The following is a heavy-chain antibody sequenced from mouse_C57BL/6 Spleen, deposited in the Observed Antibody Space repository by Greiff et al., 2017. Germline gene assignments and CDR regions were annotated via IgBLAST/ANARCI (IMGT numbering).Heavy chain of an antibody. CDR1: GFTFSDYG. D-gene: IGHD1-1*01. V-gene: IGHV5-15*01. J-gene: IGHJ1*03. CDR2: ISNLAYSI. Sequence: EVKLVESGGGLVQPGGSLKISCAASGFTFSDYGMAWVRQAPRKGPEWVAFISNLAYSIYYADTVTGRFTISSENAKNTLYLEMSSLVSEDTAMYYCARRRYPGYFEVWGTGTTVSVAS. CDR3: ARRRYPGYFEV.